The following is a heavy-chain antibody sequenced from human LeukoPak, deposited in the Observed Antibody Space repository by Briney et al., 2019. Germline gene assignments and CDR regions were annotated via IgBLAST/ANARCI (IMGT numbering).Heavy chain of an antibody. CDR1: GYTFTSYD. D-gene: IGHD2/OR15-2a*01. CDR3: ARVYGDIDY. Sequence: GASVKVSCKASGYTFTSYDINWVRQATGQGLEWMGWMNPNSGNRGYAHKFQGRVTMTRDTTISTAYMELSGLRYEDTAVYYCARVYGDIDYWGQGTLVTVSS. V-gene: IGHV1-8*01. J-gene: IGHJ4*02. CDR2: MNPNSGNR.